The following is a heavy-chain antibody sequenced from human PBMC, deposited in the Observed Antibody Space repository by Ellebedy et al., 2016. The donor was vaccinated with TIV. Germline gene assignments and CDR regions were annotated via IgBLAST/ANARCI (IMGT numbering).Heavy chain of an antibody. J-gene: IGHJ4*02. CDR2: ICYTGSST. CDR3: ARGVRHSYGSGSSDFDY. V-gene: IGHV4-39*07. Sequence: GSLRLSXTVSGGSISSGGYHWGWIRQPPGKGLDWIGNICYTGSSTNYNPSLKSRVTISVDTSKNQFSLKLSSVTAADTAVYYCARGVRHSYGSGSSDFDYWGQGTLVTVSS. CDR1: GGSISSGGYH. D-gene: IGHD3-10*01.